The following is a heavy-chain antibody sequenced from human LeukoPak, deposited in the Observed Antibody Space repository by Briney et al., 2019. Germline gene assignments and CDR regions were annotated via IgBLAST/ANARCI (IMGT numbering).Heavy chain of an antibody. CDR1: GFTFSSYA. V-gene: IGHV3-30*04. Sequence: GGSLRLSCAASGFTFSSYAMHWVRQAPGKGLEWVAVISYDGSNKYYADSVKGRFTISRDNSKNTLYLQMNSLRAEDTAVYYCARENSHYDFWSGYPRYYFDYWGQGTLVTVSS. CDR2: ISYDGSNK. CDR3: ARENSHYDFWSGYPRYYFDY. J-gene: IGHJ4*02. D-gene: IGHD3-3*01.